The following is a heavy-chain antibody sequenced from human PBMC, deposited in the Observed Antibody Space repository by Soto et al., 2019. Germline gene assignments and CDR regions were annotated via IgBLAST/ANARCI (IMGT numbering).Heavy chain of an antibody. CDR1: GFTFSSYS. CDR3: ARGAYYYDSSGYYSY. V-gene: IGHV3-21*01. Sequence: EVQLVESGGGLVKPGGSLRLSCAASGFTFSSYSMNWVGQAPGKGLEWVSSISSSSSYIYYADSVKGRFTISRDNAKNSLYLQMNSLRAEDTAVYYCARGAYYYDSSGYYSYWGQGTLVTVSS. CDR2: ISSSSSYI. J-gene: IGHJ4*02. D-gene: IGHD3-22*01.